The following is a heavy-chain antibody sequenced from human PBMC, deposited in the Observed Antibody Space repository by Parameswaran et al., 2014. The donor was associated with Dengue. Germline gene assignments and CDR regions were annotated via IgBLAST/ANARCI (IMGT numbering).Heavy chain of an antibody. V-gene: IGHV3-48*03. CDR2: ISSSGSTI. D-gene: IGHD6-19*01. CDR3: AKDLIAGSGWPLENTYFDY. Sequence: VRQMPGKGLEWVSYISSSGSTIYYADSVKGRFTISRDNAKNSLYLQMNSLRAEDTAVYYCAKDLIAGSGWPLENTYFDYWGQGTLVTVSS. J-gene: IGHJ4*02.